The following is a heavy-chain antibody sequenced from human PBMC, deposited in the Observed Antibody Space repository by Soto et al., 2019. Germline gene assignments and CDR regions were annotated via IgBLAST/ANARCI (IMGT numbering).Heavy chain of an antibody. Sequence: QVQLVQSGAEVKKPESSVKVSCKTSGGTFVRHVISWVRQAPGQGPEWMGKINPHSGIPNYAQKFQDRVTFTADTDASTAYMELSSLRSADKAVYYCAAPACAATWCSPSHNLDHWGQGTLVTVSS. V-gene: IGHV1-69*09. J-gene: IGHJ1*01. CDR2: INPHSGIP. CDR3: AAPACAATWCSPSHNLDH. D-gene: IGHD2-2*01. CDR1: GGTFVRHV.